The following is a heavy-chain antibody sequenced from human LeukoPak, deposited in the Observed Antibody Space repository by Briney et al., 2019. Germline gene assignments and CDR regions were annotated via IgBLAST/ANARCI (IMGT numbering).Heavy chain of an antibody. J-gene: IGHJ5*02. CDR1: GGSISSYY. CDR2: IYYSGST. D-gene: IGHD6-13*01. CDR3: ARDLMRSSSWSDWFDP. V-gene: IGHV4-59*01. Sequence: SETLSLTCTVSGGSISSYYWSWIRQPPGKGLEWIGYIYYSGSTNYNPSLKSRVTISVDTSKNQFSLKLSSVTAADTAVYYCARDLMRSSSWSDWFDPWAREPWSPSPQ.